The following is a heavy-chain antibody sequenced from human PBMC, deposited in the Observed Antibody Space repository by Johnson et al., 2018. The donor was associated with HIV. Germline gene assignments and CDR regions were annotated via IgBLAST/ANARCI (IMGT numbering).Heavy chain of an antibody. Sequence: VRLVESGGGLVQPGGSLRLSCAASGFTFSSYWMSWVRQAPGKGLEWVANIKQDGSEKYYVDSVKGRFTISRDNAKNTLYLQMNSLRAEDTAVYYCAKDGGSYGGAFDIWGQGTMVTVSS. CDR1: GFTFSSYW. D-gene: IGHD1-26*01. CDR2: IKQDGSEK. J-gene: IGHJ3*02. V-gene: IGHV3-7*01. CDR3: AKDGGSYGGAFDI.